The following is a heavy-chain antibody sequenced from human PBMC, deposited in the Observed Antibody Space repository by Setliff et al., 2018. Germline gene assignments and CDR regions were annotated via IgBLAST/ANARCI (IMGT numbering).Heavy chain of an antibody. CDR2: ITPIFETA. CDR1: GGTLSGYA. V-gene: IGHV1-69*06. CDR3: ARDSVTLYFSYSMDV. Sequence: SVKVSCKASGGTLSGYAFSWVRQAPGQGLEWVGGITPIFETAHYAQKFQDRVTITADKSTSTVFMELNSLISEDTAVYFCARDSVTLYFSYSMDVWGQGTTVTVSS. J-gene: IGHJ6*02.